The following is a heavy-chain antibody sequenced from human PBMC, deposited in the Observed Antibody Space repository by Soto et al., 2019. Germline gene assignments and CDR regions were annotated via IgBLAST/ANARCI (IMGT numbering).Heavy chain of an antibody. Sequence: GESLKIACKGSGYSFTSYWIGWVRQMPGKGLEWMGIIYPGDSDTRYSPSFQGQVTISADKSISTAYLQWSSLKASDTAMYYCASTSGVVVPAATHYYYYGMDVWGQGTTVTVSS. CDR1: GYSFTSYW. D-gene: IGHD2-2*01. CDR2: IYPGDSDT. J-gene: IGHJ6*02. CDR3: ASTSGVVVPAATHYYYYGMDV. V-gene: IGHV5-51*01.